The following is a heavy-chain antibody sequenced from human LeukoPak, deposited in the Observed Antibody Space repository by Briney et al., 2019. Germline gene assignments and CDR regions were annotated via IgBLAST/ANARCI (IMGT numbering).Heavy chain of an antibody. CDR2: IYYSGST. CDR3: ARGRGSSSPYDY. D-gene: IGHD6-6*01. CDR1: GGSISSYY. V-gene: IGHV4-59*01. Sequence: SETLSLTCTVSGGSISSYYWSWLRQPPGKGLEWIGYIYYSGSTNYNPSLKSRVTISVDTSKNQFSLKLSSVTAADTAVYYCARGRGSSSPYDYWGQGTLVTVSS. J-gene: IGHJ4*02.